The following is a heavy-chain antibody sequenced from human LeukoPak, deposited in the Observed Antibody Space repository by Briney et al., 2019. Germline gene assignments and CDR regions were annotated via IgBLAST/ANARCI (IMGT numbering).Heavy chain of an antibody. V-gene: IGHV3-53*01. J-gene: IGHJ4*02. CDR2: IYSGGST. CDR1: GFTFSSYE. D-gene: IGHD3-16*01. CDR3: ARAFGMYPDY. Sequence: PGGSLRLSCAASGFTFSSYEMNWVRQAPGKGLEWVSVIYSGGSTYYAVSVKGRFTISRDNSKNTLYLQMNSLRAEDTAVYYCARAFGMYPDYWGQGTLVTVSS.